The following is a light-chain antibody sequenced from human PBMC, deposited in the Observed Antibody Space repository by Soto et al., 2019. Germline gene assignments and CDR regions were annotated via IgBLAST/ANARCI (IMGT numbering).Light chain of an antibody. Sequence: EIVMTQSPATLSVSPGERATLSCRASQSVSSNLAWYQQKPGQAPRLLIHGASTRATGIPARFSGSGSGTEFTLTISSLQSEDFATYYCQQYDNLPFTFGPGTKVDIK. J-gene: IGKJ3*01. CDR2: GAS. V-gene: IGKV3-15*01. CDR1: QSVSSN. CDR3: QQYDNLPFT.